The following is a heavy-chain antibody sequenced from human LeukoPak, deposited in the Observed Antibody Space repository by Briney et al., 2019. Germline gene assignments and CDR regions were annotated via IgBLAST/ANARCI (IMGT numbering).Heavy chain of an antibody. V-gene: IGHV4-59*08. CDR2: IYYSGST. CDR1: GGSFSSYD. J-gene: IGHJ1*01. Sequence: WETLSLTCTVSGGSFSSYDWSWIRQPPGKGLEGIGYIYYSGSTNYNPSLTSRVTISVDTSKNQFSLKLSSVTAADTAVYYCARQTYYGFWSGYSSAEYFQHGGQGTLVTVSS. CDR3: ARQTYYGFWSGYSSAEYFQH. D-gene: IGHD3-3*01.